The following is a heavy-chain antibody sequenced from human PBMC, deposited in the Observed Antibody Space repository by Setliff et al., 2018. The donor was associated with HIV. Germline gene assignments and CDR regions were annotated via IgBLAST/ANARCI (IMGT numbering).Heavy chain of an antibody. Sequence: GGSLRLSCAASGFTFSSYWMHWVRQAPGKGLVWVSRIKSDGSYTSYADSAKGRFTISRDNAKNTLHLQMNSLRAEDTAVYYCARGPTTVTNYYYYYMDVWGKGTTVTVSS. D-gene: IGHD4-17*01. CDR3: ARGPTTVTNYYYYYMDV. J-gene: IGHJ6*03. V-gene: IGHV3-74*01. CDR1: GFTFSSYW. CDR2: IKSDGSYT.